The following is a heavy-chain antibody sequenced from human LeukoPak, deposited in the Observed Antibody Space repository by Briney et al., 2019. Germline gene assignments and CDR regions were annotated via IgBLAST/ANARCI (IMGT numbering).Heavy chain of an antibody. D-gene: IGHD6-13*01. J-gene: IGHJ4*02. CDR2: IYYSGST. CDR3: ARTYSSSWYFDY. V-gene: IGHV4-31*03. Sequence: SQTLSLTCTVSGVSISSGGYYWSWIRQHPGKGLEWIGYIYYSGSTYYNPSLKSRVTISVDTSKNQFSLKLSSVTAADTAAYYCARTYSSSWYFDYWGQGTLVTVSS. CDR1: GVSISSGGYY.